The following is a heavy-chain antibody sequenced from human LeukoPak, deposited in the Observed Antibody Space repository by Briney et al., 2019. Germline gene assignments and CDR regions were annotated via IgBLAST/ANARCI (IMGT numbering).Heavy chain of an antibody. CDR2: INSDGSST. V-gene: IGHV3-74*01. CDR1: GFTFSSYW. Sequence: GGSLRLSCAASGFTFSSYWMHWVRQAPGKGLVWVSRINSDGSSTSYADSAKGRFTISRDNAKNTLYLQMNSLRAEDTAVYYCARALSGYDLFDYWGQGTLVTVSS. D-gene: IGHD5-12*01. J-gene: IGHJ4*02. CDR3: ARALSGYDLFDY.